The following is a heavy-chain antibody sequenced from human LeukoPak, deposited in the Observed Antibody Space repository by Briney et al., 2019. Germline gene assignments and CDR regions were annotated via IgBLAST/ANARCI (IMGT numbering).Heavy chain of an antibody. CDR1: GGSISSYY. CDR2: IYYSGST. V-gene: IGHV4-59*01. CDR3: ARAPRGSGINWFDP. J-gene: IGHJ5*02. Sequence: SETLSLTCTVSGGSISSYYWSWIRQPPGKGLEWIGYIYYSGSTNYNPSLKSRVTISVDTSKNQFSLKLSSVTAADTAVYYCARAPRGSGINWFDPWGQGTQVTVSS. D-gene: IGHD3-10*01.